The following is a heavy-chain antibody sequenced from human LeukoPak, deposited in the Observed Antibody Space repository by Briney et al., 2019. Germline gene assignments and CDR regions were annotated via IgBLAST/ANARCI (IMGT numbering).Heavy chain of an antibody. J-gene: IGHJ6*03. Sequence: GGSLKLSCATSGFTFSDYAMSWVRQAPGRGLEWVSAISGSASSTYYADSVKGRFTISRDNSKNTLYLQMNSLRAEDTAMYYCAKGYGWEASYYYYYMDVWGKGTTVTISS. CDR3: AKGYGWEASYYYYYMDV. D-gene: IGHD1-26*01. CDR2: ISGSASST. V-gene: IGHV3-23*01. CDR1: GFTFSDYA.